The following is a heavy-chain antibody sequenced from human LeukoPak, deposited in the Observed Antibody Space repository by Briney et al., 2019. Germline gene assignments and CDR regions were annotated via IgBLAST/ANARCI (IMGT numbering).Heavy chain of an antibody. CDR3: ARDEVLQKRPLRNWFFDL. Sequence: GGSLRLSCVASGFSFGSYWMSCVRQAPGKGLEWVANIKEDGDEQHYVDSVKGRFTISRDIAKNSLYLQMSRLRVEDTAVYYCARDEVLQKRPLRNWFFDLWGRGTLVTVSS. D-gene: IGHD6-25*01. V-gene: IGHV3-7*01. J-gene: IGHJ2*01. CDR1: GFSFGSYW. CDR2: IKEDGDEQ.